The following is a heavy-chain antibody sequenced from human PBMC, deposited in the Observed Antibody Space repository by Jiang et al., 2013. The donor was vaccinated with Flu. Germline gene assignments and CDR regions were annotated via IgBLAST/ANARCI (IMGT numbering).Heavy chain of an antibody. D-gene: IGHD6-6*01. CDR2: INPNSGGT. Sequence: SGAEVKKPGASVKVSCKASGYTFTGYYMHWVRQAPGQGLEWMGWINPNSGGTNYAQKFQGRVTMTRDTSISTAYMELSRLRSDDTAVYYCARDRSSSIAARLKVIVPGYWGQGTLVTVSS. CDR3: ARDRSSSIAARLKVIVPGY. V-gene: IGHV1-2*02. J-gene: IGHJ4*02. CDR1: GYTFTGYY.